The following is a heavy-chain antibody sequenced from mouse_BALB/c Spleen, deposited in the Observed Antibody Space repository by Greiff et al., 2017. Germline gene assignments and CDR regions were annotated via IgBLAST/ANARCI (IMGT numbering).Heavy chain of an antibody. CDR2: ISSGSSTI. V-gene: IGHV5-17*02. D-gene: IGHD3-1*01. Sequence: EVHLVESGGGLVQPGGSRKLSCAASGFTFSSFGMHWVRQAPEKGLEWVAYISSGSSTIYYADTVKGRFTISRDNPKNTLFLQMTSLRSEDTAMYYCASSQLGLRRYYAMDYWGQGTSGTVSS. CDR3: ASSQLGLRRYYAMDY. J-gene: IGHJ4*01. CDR1: GFTFSSFG.